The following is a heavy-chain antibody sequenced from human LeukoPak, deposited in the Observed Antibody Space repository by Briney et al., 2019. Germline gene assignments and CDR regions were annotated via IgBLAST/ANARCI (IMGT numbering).Heavy chain of an antibody. V-gene: IGHV4-39*01. CDR1: GGSISSSSYY. J-gene: IGHJ4*02. D-gene: IGHD4-17*01. CDR3: ARKDYGDPNER. CDR2: IYYSGST. Sequence: SETLSFTCTVSGGSISSSSYYGGWIRQPPGKGLEWIGSIYYSGSTYYNPSLKSRVTISVDTSKNQFSLKLSSVTAADTAVYYCARKDYGDPNERWGQGTLVTVSS.